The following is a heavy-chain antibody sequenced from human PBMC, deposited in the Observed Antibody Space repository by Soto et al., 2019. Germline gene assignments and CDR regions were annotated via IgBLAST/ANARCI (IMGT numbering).Heavy chain of an antibody. CDR2: IYHTGII. Sequence: SETLSLTCPVSGGSVSANSYYWNWIRLPPGKGLQWVGHIYHTGIIQYSPSFKSRALISLDTPKNQFCLKLSSVTAADTAVEYCAKEGAAYHGGLDYWGQGILVTVS. V-gene: IGHV4-61*01. CDR3: AKEGAAYHGGLDY. CDR1: GGSVSANSYY. D-gene: IGHD2-15*01. J-gene: IGHJ4*02.